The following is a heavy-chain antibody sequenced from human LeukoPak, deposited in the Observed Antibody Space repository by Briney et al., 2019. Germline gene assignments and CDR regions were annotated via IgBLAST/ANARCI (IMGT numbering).Heavy chain of an antibody. V-gene: IGHV3-21*01. CDR3: ARLGYCSGGSCSSFDY. J-gene: IGHJ4*02. D-gene: IGHD2-15*01. CDR2: ISSGSTYI. Sequence: GGSLRLSFAASGFTFSSYVMNWVRPAPGKGLEWVSSISSGSTYIYYADSVKGRFTISRDNAKNSLYLQMNSLRAEDTAVYYCARLGYCSGGSCSSFDYWGQGILVTVSS. CDR1: GFTFSSYV.